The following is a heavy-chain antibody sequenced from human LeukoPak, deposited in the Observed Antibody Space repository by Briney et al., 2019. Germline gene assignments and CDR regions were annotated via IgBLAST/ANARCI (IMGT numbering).Heavy chain of an antibody. CDR3: ARDHEDPCYFDY. Sequence: SETLSLTCTVSGGPISSYYWSWLRQPPGKGLEWIGYIYYSGSTNYNPSLKSRVTISVDTSKNQFSLKLSSVTAADTAVYYCARDHEDPCYFDYWGQGTLVTVSS. CDR2: IYYSGST. J-gene: IGHJ4*02. CDR1: GGPISSYY. V-gene: IGHV4-59*01.